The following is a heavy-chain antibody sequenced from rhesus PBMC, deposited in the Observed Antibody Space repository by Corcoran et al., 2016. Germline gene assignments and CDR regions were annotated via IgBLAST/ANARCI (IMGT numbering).Heavy chain of an antibody. D-gene: IGHD3-28*01. V-gene: IGHV4-160*01. J-gene: IGHJ4*01. CDR1: GGSISSNY. CDR3: ARDLHYDDSGYQFDY. Sequence: QVQLQESGPGLVKPSETLSLTCAVSGGSISSNYWSWIRQPPGKGLEGRGRIYGSGGTTDYNPTLKSRVTISTETTKNQVSLKLSSVTAADTAVYYCARDLHYDDSGYQFDYWGQGVLVTVSS. CDR2: IYGSGGTT.